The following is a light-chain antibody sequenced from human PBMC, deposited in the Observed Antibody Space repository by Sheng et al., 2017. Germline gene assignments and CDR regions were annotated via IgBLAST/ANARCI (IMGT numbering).Light chain of an antibody. CDR1: QNINNF. Sequence: DIQMTQSPSSLSASVGDRVTITCRASQNINNFLNWYQQKPGRAPNLLIYAASSLQSGVPSRFRGSGSGTDFTLTIASLQPEDFATYYCQQTYSTVWAFGQGTKVDVK. CDR2: AAS. V-gene: IGKV1-39*01. CDR3: QQTYSTVWA. J-gene: IGKJ1*01.